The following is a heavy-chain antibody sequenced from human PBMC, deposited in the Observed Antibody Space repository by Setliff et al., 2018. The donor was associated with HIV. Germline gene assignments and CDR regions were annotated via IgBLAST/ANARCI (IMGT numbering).Heavy chain of an antibody. CDR2: IISILATS. Sequence: GASVKVSCKASGDTFRSYAISWVRQAPGQGLEWMGRIISILATSNYTQKFQGRVTITADKSTRTAYMELSSLRSEDTAVYYCARDGWDYYGSVTYPPLYYVDSWGQGTLVTVSS. V-gene: IGHV1-69*06. D-gene: IGHD3-10*01. J-gene: IGHJ4*01. CDR1: GDTFRSYA. CDR3: ARDGWDYYGSVTYPPLYYVDS.